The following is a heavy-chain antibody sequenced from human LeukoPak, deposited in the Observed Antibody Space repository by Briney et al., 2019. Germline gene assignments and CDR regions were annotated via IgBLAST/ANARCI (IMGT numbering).Heavy chain of an antibody. V-gene: IGHV3-48*01. Sequence: PGGSLRLSCAASGFTFSSYSMNWVRQAPGKGLEWVSYISSSSSTIYYADSVKGRFTISRDNAKNSLYLQMNSLRAEDTAVYYCATLWGLPHYYYYYYMDVWGKGTTVTVSS. CDR1: GFTFSSYS. J-gene: IGHJ6*03. CDR3: ATLWGLPHYYYYYYMDV. CDR2: ISSSSSTI. D-gene: IGHD1-26*01.